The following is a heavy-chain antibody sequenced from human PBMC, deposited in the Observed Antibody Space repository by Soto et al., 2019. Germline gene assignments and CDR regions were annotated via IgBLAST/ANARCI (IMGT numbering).Heavy chain of an antibody. D-gene: IGHD3-3*01. J-gene: IGHJ3*02. CDR3: ARDSRYDFWSGYRGPKGAFDI. V-gene: IGHV4-31*03. Sequence: SVTLSLTCTVSGGSISSGGYYWSWIRQHPGKGLEWIGYIYYSGSTYYNPSLKSRVTISVDTSKNQFSLKLSSVTAADTAVYYCARDSRYDFWSGYRGPKGAFDIWGQGTMVTVSS. CDR1: GGSISSGGYY. CDR2: IYYSGST.